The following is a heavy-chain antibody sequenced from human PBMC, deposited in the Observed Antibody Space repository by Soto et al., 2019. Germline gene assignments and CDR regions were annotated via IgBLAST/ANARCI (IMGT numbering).Heavy chain of an antibody. CDR3: ARGDIVVVPAAN. CDR1: GGSNSSYY. Sequence: SETLSLTCTVSGGSNSSYYRSWIRQPPGKGLEWIGYIYYSGSTNYNPSLKSRVTISVDTSKNQFSLKLSSVTAADTAVYYCARGDIVVVPAANWGQGTLVTVSS. J-gene: IGHJ4*02. D-gene: IGHD2-2*01. V-gene: IGHV4-59*01. CDR2: IYYSGST.